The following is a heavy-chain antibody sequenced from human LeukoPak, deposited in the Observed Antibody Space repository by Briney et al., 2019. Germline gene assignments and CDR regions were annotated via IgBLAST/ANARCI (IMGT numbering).Heavy chain of an antibody. CDR1: GGSFSGYY. V-gene: IGHV4-34*01. D-gene: IGHD6-19*01. CDR3: ARAPSSGRRPILLDY. J-gene: IGHJ4*02. Sequence: SETLSLTCAVYGGSFSGYYWSWIRQPPGKGLEWIGEINHSGSTNYNPSLKSRVTISVDTSKNQFSLKLSSVTAADTAVYYCARAPSSGRRPILLDYWGQGTLVTVSS. CDR2: INHSGST.